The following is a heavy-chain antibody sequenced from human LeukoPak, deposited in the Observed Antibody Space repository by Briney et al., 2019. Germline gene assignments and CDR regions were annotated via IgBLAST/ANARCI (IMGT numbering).Heavy chain of an antibody. D-gene: IGHD3-22*01. CDR3: ARRLISGYYYYFDY. V-gene: IGHV5-51*01. CDR1: GYGFTNSW. Sequence: GESLKISCKGSGYGFTNSWIVWVRQMPGKGLEWMGIIYPGDSDTKYSPSFQGQVTISADKSIGTAYLQWSSLKASDTAMYYCARRLISGYYYYFDYWGQGTLVTVSS. CDR2: IYPGDSDT. J-gene: IGHJ4*02.